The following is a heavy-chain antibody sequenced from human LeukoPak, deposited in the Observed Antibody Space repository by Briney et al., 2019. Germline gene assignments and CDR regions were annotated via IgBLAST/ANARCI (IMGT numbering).Heavy chain of an antibody. D-gene: IGHD2-2*01. CDR3: AREVPVVPAAMRPYYYYGMDV. CDR1: GYTFTSYV. V-gene: IGHV1-18*01. Sequence: ASVKVSCKASGYTFTSYVISWVRQAPGQGLEWMGWISAYNGNTNYAQKLQGRVTMTTDTSTSTAYMELRSLRSDDTAVYYCAREVPVVPAAMRPYYYYGMDVWGQGTTVTVSS. CDR2: ISAYNGNT. J-gene: IGHJ6*02.